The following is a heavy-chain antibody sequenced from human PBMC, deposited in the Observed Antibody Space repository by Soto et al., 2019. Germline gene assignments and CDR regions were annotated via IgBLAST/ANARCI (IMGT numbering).Heavy chain of an antibody. CDR2: IYYSGST. J-gene: IGHJ5*02. CDR1: GGSISSSSYY. D-gene: IGHD6-13*01. CDR3: ARASSSWGSSNWFDP. V-gene: IGHV4-39*01. Sequence: SETLSLTCTVSGGSISSSSYYWGWIRQPPGKGLEWIGSIYYSGSTYYNPSLKSRVTISVDTSKNQFSLKLSSVTAADSAVYYCARASSSWGSSNWFDPWGQGTLVTFFS.